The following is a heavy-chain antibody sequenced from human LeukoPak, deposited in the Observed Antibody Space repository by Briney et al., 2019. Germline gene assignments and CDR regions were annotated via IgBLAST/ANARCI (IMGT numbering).Heavy chain of an antibody. CDR3: ARVTEAPYYFDY. CDR2: ISSSSSYI. Sequence: GGSLRLSCAASGFTFSSYAMNWVRQAPGKGLEWVSSISSSSSYIYYADSVKGRFTISRDNAKNSLYLQMNSLRAEDTAVYYCARVTEAPYYFDYWGQATLVTVSS. J-gene: IGHJ4*02. CDR1: GFTFSSYA. V-gene: IGHV3-21*01.